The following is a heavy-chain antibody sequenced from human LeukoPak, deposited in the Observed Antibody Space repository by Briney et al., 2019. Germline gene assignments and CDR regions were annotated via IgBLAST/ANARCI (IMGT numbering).Heavy chain of an antibody. D-gene: IGHD1-26*01. Sequence: GESLKISCKGSGYSFTSYWIGWVRQMPGKGLEWMGIIYPGDSDTRYSPSFQGQVTISADKSISTAYLQWSSLKASDTAMYYCASSTSGGSYYPLFDYWGQGTLVTVSS. V-gene: IGHV5-51*01. CDR3: ASSTSGGSYYPLFDY. CDR1: GYSFTSYW. J-gene: IGHJ4*02. CDR2: IYPGDSDT.